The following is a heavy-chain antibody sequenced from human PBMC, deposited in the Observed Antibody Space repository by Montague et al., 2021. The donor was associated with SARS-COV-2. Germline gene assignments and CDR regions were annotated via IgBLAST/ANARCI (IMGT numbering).Heavy chain of an antibody. CDR3: ARSRDWYLGN. CDR1: GDSISSGGYF. J-gene: IGHJ4*02. Sequence: SETLSLTCTVSGDSISSGGYFWGWIRRPPGKGLEWIASIHIGGTSYLNPSLKSRVTISIDSSKNQFSLNVTSVTAADTAVYFCARSRDWYLGNWGQGTLATVSS. V-gene: IGHV4-39*07. CDR2: IHIGGTS. D-gene: IGHD3-9*01.